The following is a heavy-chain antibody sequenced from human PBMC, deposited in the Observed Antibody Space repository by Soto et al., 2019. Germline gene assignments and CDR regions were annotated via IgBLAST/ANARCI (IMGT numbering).Heavy chain of an antibody. V-gene: IGHV3-30*04. Sequence: SLRLSCGASGFIFRNDALHLGRPAPGKGLEWVAVISRDGRYKYYLDFLKGRFTISRDNSKETVNFLMNSLRHHDSAMHCCARSRNSAVAHSFDFWGQGTLVTVSA. CDR3: ARSRNSAVAHSFDF. CDR1: GFIFRNDA. CDR2: ISRDGRYK. D-gene: IGHD1-26*01. J-gene: IGHJ4*02.